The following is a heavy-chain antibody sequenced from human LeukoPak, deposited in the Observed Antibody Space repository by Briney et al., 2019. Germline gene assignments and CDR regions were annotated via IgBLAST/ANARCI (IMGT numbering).Heavy chain of an antibody. CDR3: AKDPLFYSDY. Sequence: PGGSLRLSCAASGFTFSSYGMHWVRQAPGKGLEWVAVISYDGSNKYYADSVKGRFTISRDNSKNTLYLQMNSLRAEDTAVYYCAKDPLFYSDYWGQGTLVTVSS. J-gene: IGHJ4*02. V-gene: IGHV3-30*18. CDR1: GFTFSSYG. CDR2: ISYDGSNK.